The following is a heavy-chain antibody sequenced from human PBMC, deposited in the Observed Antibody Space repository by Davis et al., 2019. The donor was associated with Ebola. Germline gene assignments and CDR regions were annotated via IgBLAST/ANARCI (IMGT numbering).Heavy chain of an antibody. CDR2: ISGSGGST. CDR3: ARGMTTVTTGDY. J-gene: IGHJ4*02. Sequence: PGGSLRLSCAASGFTFSSYWMSWVRQAPGKGLEWVSAISGSGGSTYYADSVKGRFTISRDNSKNTLYLQMNSLRAEDTAVYYCARGMTTVTTGDYWGQGTLVTVSS. CDR1: GFTFSSYW. V-gene: IGHV3-23*01. D-gene: IGHD4-17*01.